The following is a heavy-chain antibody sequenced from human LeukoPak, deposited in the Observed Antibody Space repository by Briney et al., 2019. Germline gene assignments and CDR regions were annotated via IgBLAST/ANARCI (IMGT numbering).Heavy chain of an antibody. CDR3: ARHGQWLVRLDY. V-gene: IGHV4-39*01. CDR2: IYHSGNT. Sequence: TSETLSLTCTVSGASISSSDNYWGWIRQPPGKGLEWIGGIYHSGNTYYNPSLKSRVTISVDTSKNQFSLKLPSVTAADTAVYYCARHGQWLVRLDYWGQGTLVTVSS. D-gene: IGHD6-19*01. CDR1: GASISSSDNY. J-gene: IGHJ4*02.